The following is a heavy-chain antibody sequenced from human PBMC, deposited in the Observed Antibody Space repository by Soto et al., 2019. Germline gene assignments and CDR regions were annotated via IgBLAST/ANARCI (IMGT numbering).Heavy chain of an antibody. CDR1: GYTFTSYG. CDR3: ERVLVGSSSWYVWFDP. J-gene: IGHJ5*02. Sequence: QVQLLQSGAEVKKPGASLKVSCKASGYTFTSYGISWVRQAPGQGLEWMGWISAYNGNTTYAQKLQGRVTMTTDTPKSTAYMELRSLRSDDTAVYYCERVLVGSSSWYVWFDPWGQGTLVTVSS. V-gene: IGHV1-18*01. D-gene: IGHD6-13*01. CDR2: ISAYNGNT.